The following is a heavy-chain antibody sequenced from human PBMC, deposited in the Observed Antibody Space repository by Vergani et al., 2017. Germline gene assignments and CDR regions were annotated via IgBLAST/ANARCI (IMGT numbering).Heavy chain of an antibody. CDR2: IHPGDSDT. CDR1: GYSFTNYW. V-gene: IGHV5-51*01. D-gene: IGHD3-22*01. J-gene: IGHJ4*02. CDR3: ARLYGRDSSGSKYFDY. Sequence: EVQLVQSGAEVKKPGESLKISCQISGYSFTNYWIGWVRQMPGNGREWMGIIHPGDSDTRYSPSFQGQVTISVDKSISTAYLQRSSMRASDSAMYYCARLYGRDSSGSKYFDYWGQGTLVTVSS.